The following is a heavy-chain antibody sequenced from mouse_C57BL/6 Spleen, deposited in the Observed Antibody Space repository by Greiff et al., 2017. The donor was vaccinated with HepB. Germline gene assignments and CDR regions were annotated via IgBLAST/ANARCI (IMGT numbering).Heavy chain of an antibody. V-gene: IGHV5-4*03. CDR3: ARGGSNYEGYAMDY. CDR1: GFTFSSYA. J-gene: IGHJ4*01. CDR2: ISDGGSYT. D-gene: IGHD2-5*01. Sequence: EVKLMESGGGLVKPGGSLKLSCAASGFTFSSYAMSWVRQTPEKRLEWVATISDGGSYTYYPDNVKGRFTISRDNAKNNLYLQMSHLKSEDTAMYYCARGGSNYEGYAMDYWGQGTSVTVSS.